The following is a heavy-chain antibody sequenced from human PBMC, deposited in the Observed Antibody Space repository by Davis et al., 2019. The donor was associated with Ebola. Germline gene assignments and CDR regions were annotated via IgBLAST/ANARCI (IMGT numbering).Heavy chain of an antibody. CDR2: ISSHNSFI. CDR3: ANKRGGRHPFDY. D-gene: IGHD1-26*01. J-gene: IGHJ4*02. CDR1: GFSFDIFS. V-gene: IGHV3-21*04. Sequence: GESLKISCTASGFSFDIFSMNWVRQAPGKGLEWVSSISSHNSFIYYADSVKGRFTISRDNAKKSLYLQMNGLRAEDTAVYYCANKRGGRHPFDYWGQGTLVTVSS.